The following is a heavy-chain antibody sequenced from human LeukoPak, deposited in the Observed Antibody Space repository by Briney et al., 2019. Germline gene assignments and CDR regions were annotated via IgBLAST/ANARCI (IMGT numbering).Heavy chain of an antibody. J-gene: IGHJ4*02. Sequence: ASVKVSCKASGYTFTGYYIHWVRQAPGQGLEWMGWINPNNGGTNYAQKFQGRVTMTRDTSISTTYMEVSRLRSDDTAVYYCASLRTGGYSWGLSDWGQRTLVTVSS. V-gene: IGHV1-2*02. CDR2: INPNNGGT. CDR1: GYTFTGYY. CDR3: ASLRTGGYSWGLSD. D-gene: IGHD1-26*01.